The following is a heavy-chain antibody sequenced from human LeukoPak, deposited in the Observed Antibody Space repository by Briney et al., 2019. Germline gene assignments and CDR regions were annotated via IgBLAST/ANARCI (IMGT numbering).Heavy chain of an antibody. D-gene: IGHD2-2*01. CDR2: ISGSGGRT. Sequence: GGSLRLSCAASGFPFSSYAMSWVRQAPGKGLEWVSAISGSGGRTYYADSVKGRLTISRDNSKNTLYLQMNSLRAEDTAVYYCAKDYRYCTSTSCYGDDAFDIWGQGTMVSVSS. V-gene: IGHV3-23*01. J-gene: IGHJ3*02. CDR3: AKDYRYCTSTSCYGDDAFDI. CDR1: GFPFSSYA.